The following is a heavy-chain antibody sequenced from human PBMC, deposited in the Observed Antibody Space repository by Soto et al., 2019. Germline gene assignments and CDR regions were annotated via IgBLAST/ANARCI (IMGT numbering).Heavy chain of an antibody. CDR2: TWYDGSIK. CDR3: ARIACTGGSCRPYAYYGMDV. V-gene: IGHV3-33*01. Sequence: GGTLRLSCAASRFTFSTYGRHWVRQAPGKGLEWVAITWYDGSIKYYADSAKGRFTISRDNSRNTLYLQMSSLRVDDTAVYFCARIACTGGSCRPYAYYGMDVWGQGTTVTVSS. J-gene: IGHJ6*02. CDR1: RFTFSTYG. D-gene: IGHD2-15*01.